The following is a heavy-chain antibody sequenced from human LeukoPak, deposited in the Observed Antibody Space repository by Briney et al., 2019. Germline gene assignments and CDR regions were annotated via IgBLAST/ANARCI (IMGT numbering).Heavy chain of an antibody. D-gene: IGHD3-10*01. Sequence: PSETLSLTCTVSGGSVSSYYWSWIRQTAGKGLEWIGRIYTSGSTNYNPSLKSRVTMSVDTSKNQFSLKLSSVTAADTAVYYCALTRVRGVLNWFDPWGQGTLVTVSS. CDR1: GGSVSSYY. CDR2: IYTSGST. V-gene: IGHV4-4*07. CDR3: ALTRVRGVLNWFDP. J-gene: IGHJ5*02.